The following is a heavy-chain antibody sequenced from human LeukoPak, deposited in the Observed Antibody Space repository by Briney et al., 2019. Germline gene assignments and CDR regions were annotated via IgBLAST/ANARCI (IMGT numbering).Heavy chain of an antibody. CDR1: GGTFSSYA. J-gene: IGHJ4*02. V-gene: IGHV1-69*05. CDR3: ARGGPYSGNDYAPQY. CDR2: IIPIFGTA. D-gene: IGHD5-12*01. Sequence: SVKVSCKASGGTFSSYAISWVRQAPGQGLEWMGGIIPIFGTANYAQKFQGRVTITTDESTSTAYMELSSLRSEDTAVYYCARGGPYSGNDYAPQYWGQGTLVTVSS.